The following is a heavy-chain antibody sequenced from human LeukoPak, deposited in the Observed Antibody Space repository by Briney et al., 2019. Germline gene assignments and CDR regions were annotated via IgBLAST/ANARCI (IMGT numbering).Heavy chain of an antibody. CDR2: IYYSGST. CDR1: GGSISSGDYY. CDR3: AVATGTLRRPFDY. Sequence: SETLSLTCTVSGGSISSGDYYWSWIRQPPGKGLEWIGYIYYSGSTYYNPSLKSRVTISVDTSKNQFSLKLSSVTAADTAVYYCAVATGTLRRPFDYWGQGTLVTVSS. V-gene: IGHV4-30-4*08. D-gene: IGHD1-1*01. J-gene: IGHJ4*02.